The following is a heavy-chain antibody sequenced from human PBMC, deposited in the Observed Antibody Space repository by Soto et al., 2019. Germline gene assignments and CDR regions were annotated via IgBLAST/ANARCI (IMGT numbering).Heavy chain of an antibody. D-gene: IGHD3-10*01. Sequence: ASVKVSCKASGYTFTGYYMHWVREAPGQGLEWMGWINPNSGGTNYAQKFQGWVTMTRDTSISTAYMELSRLRSDDTAVYYCARLARYGSGSSPDPDRPYYYYGMDVWGQGTTVTVSS. CDR3: ARLARYGSGSSPDPDRPYYYYGMDV. V-gene: IGHV1-2*04. J-gene: IGHJ6*02. CDR1: GYTFTGYY. CDR2: INPNSGGT.